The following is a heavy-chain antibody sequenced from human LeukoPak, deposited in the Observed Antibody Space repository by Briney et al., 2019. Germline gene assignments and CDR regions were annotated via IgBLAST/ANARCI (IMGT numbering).Heavy chain of an antibody. Sequence: GGSLRHSPVASGFIPTPFVLNCVRHAPGKGLECVSYISSTGIITYYADSVRGRFTISRDNAKISLFLQMNSLRAEDTAVYYCARGAEYDGSGSYYDGNWFDPWGQGALVTVSS. CDR2: ISSTGIIT. J-gene: IGHJ5*02. CDR3: ARGAEYDGSGSYYDGNWFDP. V-gene: IGHV3-48*03. CDR1: GFIPTPFV. D-gene: IGHD3-10*01.